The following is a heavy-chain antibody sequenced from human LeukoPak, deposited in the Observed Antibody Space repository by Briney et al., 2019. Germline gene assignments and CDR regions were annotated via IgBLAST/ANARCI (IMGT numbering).Heavy chain of an antibody. CDR1: GFTFSSYA. Sequence: SGGSLRLSCAASGFTFSSYAMSWVRQAPGKGLEWVSAIRGREHSTCYDDAVTGRSTTSRDNSKNTLYRAMNILRAQDTAVYYWARLLYSWIYYSQLFDYCGRGALVTVSS. V-gene: IGHV3-23*01. CDR2: IRGREHST. CDR3: ARLLYSWIYYSQLFDY. J-gene: IGHJ4*02. D-gene: IGHD1-26*01.